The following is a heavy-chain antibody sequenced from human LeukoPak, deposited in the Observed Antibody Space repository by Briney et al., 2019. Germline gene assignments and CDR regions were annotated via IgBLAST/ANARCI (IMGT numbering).Heavy chain of an antibody. CDR2: ISSDATTT. Sequence: GGSLRLSCVASGFSISNYWMHWVRQAPGKGLMWVSRISSDATTTNHADSVKGRFTISRDNAKNMVCLQMNSLRAEDTAVYYCAKFLSPVLWGQGTLVTVSS. CDR3: AKFLSPVL. V-gene: IGHV3-74*01. J-gene: IGHJ4*02. D-gene: IGHD3-16*02. CDR1: GFSISNYW.